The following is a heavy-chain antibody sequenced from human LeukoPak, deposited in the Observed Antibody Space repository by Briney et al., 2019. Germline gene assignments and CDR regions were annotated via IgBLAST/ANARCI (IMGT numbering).Heavy chain of an antibody. V-gene: IGHV3-74*01. J-gene: IGHJ4*02. Sequence: GGSLRLSCAASGFTFSSYWMHWVRQAPGKGLMWVSRVNTDGNNTTYADSVKGRFTISRDNAKNILYLQMNSLRAEDTAMYYCAREGAYDSGSYGAGDCWGQGTLVTVSS. CDR2: VNTDGNNT. CDR3: AREGAYDSGSYGAGDC. CDR1: GFTFSSYW. D-gene: IGHD3-10*01.